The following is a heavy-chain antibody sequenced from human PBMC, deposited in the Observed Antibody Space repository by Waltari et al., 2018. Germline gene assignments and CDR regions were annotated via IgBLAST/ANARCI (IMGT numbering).Heavy chain of an antibody. CDR2: ISYDGSNK. CDR1: GFTFSSYA. J-gene: IGHJ6*02. CDR3: ARDQYRRYYYYGMDV. V-gene: IGHV3-30*01. Sequence: QVQLVESGGGVVQPGRSLRLSCAASGFTFSSYAMHWVRQAPGKGLEWVAVISYDGSNKYYADSVKGRFTISRDNSKNTLYLQMNSLRAEDTAVYYCARDQYRRYYYYGMDVWGQGTTVTVSS. D-gene: IGHD1-1*01.